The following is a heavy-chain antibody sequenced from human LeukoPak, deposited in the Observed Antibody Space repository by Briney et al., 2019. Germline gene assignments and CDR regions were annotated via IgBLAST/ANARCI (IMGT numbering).Heavy chain of an antibody. D-gene: IGHD2-15*01. CDR2: IHHSGET. CDR3: ARGSVVVVAATPGYYYYGMDV. J-gene: IGHJ6*02. Sequence: PSETLSLTCTVSGGSIRSSYWSWIRQPPGKRLQWLGYIHHSGETDYNPSLQSRVTISVDTSKNQFSLKLSSVTAADTAVYYCARGSVVVVAATPGYYYYGMDVWGQGTTVTVSS. CDR1: GGSIRSSY. V-gene: IGHV4-59*12.